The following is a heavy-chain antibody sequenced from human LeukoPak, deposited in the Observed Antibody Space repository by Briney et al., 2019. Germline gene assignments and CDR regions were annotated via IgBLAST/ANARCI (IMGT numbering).Heavy chain of an antibody. J-gene: IGHJ4*02. CDR1: GFTFSSYA. CDR3: AKDTDSGYYSKLYYFDY. CDR2: ISGSGGST. V-gene: IGHV3-23*01. Sequence: PGGSLRLSCAASGFTFSSYAMSWVRQAPGKGLEGVSAISGSGGSTYYADSVKGRFTISRDNSKNTLYLQMNSLRAEDTAVYYCAKDTDSGYYSKLYYFDYWGQGTLVTVSS. D-gene: IGHD3-22*01.